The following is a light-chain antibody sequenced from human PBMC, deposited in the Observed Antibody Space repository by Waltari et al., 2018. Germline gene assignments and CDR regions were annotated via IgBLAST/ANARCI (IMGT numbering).Light chain of an antibody. CDR2: AAS. V-gene: IGKV1-NL1*01. CDR1: QDISNS. J-gene: IGKJ4*01. Sequence: DIQMTQSPSSLSASVGDRVTITCRASQDISNSLAWYQQKPGKAPRLLLDAASRLQTGVPSRFSGNRSGTGYTLTINSLQPEDLATYYCQQYYTIPLTFGGGTKVDVK. CDR3: QQYYTIPLT.